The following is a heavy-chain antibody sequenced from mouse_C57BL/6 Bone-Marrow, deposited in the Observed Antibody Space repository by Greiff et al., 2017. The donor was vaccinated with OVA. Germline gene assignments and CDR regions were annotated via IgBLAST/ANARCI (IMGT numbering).Heavy chain of an antibody. J-gene: IGHJ3*01. V-gene: IGHV1-26*01. CDR3: ARQLYGSPWFAY. D-gene: IGHD1-1*01. CDR1: GYTFTDYY. CDR2: INPNNGGT. Sequence: EVQLQQSGPELVKPGASVKISCKASGYTFTDYYMNWVKQSHGKSLEWIGDINPNNGGTSYNQKFKGKATLTVDKSSSTAYMELRSLTSEDSAVYYCARQLYGSPWFAYWGQGTLVTVSA.